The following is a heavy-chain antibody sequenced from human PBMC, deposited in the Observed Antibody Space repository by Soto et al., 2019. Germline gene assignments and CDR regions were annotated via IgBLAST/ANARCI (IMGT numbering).Heavy chain of an antibody. J-gene: IGHJ5*02. Sequence: TSETLSLTCTVSGGSISSYYWSWIRQPPGKGLEWIGYIYYSGSTNYNPSLKSRVTISVDTSKNQFSLRLRSVTAADTAVYYCARHRSSWQNNWFDPWGQGTPVTVSS. CDR1: GGSISSYY. CDR3: ARHRSSWQNNWFDP. CDR2: IYYSGST. V-gene: IGHV4-59*01. D-gene: IGHD6-13*01.